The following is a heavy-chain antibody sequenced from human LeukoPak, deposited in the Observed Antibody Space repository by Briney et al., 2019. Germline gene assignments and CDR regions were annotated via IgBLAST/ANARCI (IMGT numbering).Heavy chain of an antibody. D-gene: IGHD2-2*01. CDR3: ARAWGSTSRAVGY. Sequence: GGSLRLSCAASGFTFSSYGMHWVRQAPGKGLEWVAFIRYDGSNKYYADSVKGRFTISRDNSKNTLYLQMNSLRAEDTAVYYCARAWGSTSRAVGYWGQGTLLTVSS. J-gene: IGHJ4*02. V-gene: IGHV3-30*02. CDR1: GFTFSSYG. CDR2: IRYDGSNK.